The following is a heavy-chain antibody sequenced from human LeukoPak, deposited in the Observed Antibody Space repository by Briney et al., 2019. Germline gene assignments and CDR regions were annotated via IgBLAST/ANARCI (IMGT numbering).Heavy chain of an antibody. D-gene: IGHD1-26*01. CDR3: ATVKEVGATTGAFDI. J-gene: IGHJ3*02. Sequence: ASVKVSCKVSGYTLTELSMHWVRQAPGKGLEWVGGFDPEDGETIYAQKFQGRVTMTEDTSTDTAYMELSSLRSEDTAVYYCATVKEVGATTGAFDIWGQGTMVTVSS. CDR1: GYTLTELS. CDR2: FDPEDGET. V-gene: IGHV1-24*01.